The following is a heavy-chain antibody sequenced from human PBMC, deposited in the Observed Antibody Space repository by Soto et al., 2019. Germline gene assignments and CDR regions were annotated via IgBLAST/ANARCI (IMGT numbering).Heavy chain of an antibody. J-gene: IGHJ4*02. CDR3: AKPLGSSGLFDY. V-gene: IGHV3-23*01. D-gene: IGHD6-19*01. CDR1: VFTFSSYA. Sequence: GGSLRLSCAACVFTFSSYAMSWVRQAPGKGLEWVSAISVSGGSTXXADSVKGRXTISRDNSKNTXYLQMXSLRAEGTAVYYCAKPLGSSGLFDYWRQGTLVTVSS. CDR2: ISVSGGST.